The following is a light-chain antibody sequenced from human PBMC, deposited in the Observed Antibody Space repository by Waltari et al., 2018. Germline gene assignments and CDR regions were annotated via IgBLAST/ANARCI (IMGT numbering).Light chain of an antibody. V-gene: IGLV2-14*03. CDR2: DVR. J-gene: IGLJ3*02. Sequence: QSALTQPASASGSPGQSITISCTGTTDDIGYYDYFSWYQQHLGNAPKLIIYDVRERPSGVSNRFSGSKSGNTASLTISGLQADDEADYYCSSHTTRSTWVFGGGTKLTVL. CDR1: TDDIGYYDY. CDR3: SSHTTRSTWV.